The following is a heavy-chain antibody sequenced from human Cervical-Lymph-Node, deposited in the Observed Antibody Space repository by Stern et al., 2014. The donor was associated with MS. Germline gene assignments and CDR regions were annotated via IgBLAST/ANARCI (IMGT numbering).Heavy chain of an antibody. CDR2: LYGDDEE. V-gene: IGHV2-5*02. J-gene: IGHJ4*02. CDR3: AHRLVYDDFWSVYFDN. D-gene: IGHD3-3*01. CDR1: GFSLNTIEVA. Sequence: ESGPTLVKPTQTLTLTCAFSGFSLNTIEVAVAWIRQPPGKALEWLALLYGDDEERYNPSLKKRLTITRDSSKNQVVLTMTNMGPVDTATYFCAHRLVYDDFWSVYFDNWGQGILVTVSS.